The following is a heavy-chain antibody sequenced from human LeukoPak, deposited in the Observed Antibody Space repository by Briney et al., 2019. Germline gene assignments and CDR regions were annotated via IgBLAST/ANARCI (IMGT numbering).Heavy chain of an antibody. V-gene: IGHV3-21*01. J-gene: IGHJ4*02. CDR2: ISTTSSYI. CDR1: GFTFSSFS. CDR3: ATCLTVFGVPYYVADS. D-gene: IGHD3-3*01. Sequence: GGSLRLSCAASGFTFSSFSMNGVPQAPGRGREGVASISTTSSYIYYADSVKGRFTISRDNAKNSLYLQMNSLRAEDTAIYYCATCLTVFGVPYYVADSWGRGTRVTVSS.